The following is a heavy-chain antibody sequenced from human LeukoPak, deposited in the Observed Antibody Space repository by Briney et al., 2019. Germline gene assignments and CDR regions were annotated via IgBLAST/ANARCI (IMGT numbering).Heavy chain of an antibody. V-gene: IGHV1-18*01. CDR1: GYTFTSYG. Sequence: GASVKVSCRASGYTFTSYGISWVRQAPGQGLEWMGWISAYNGNTNYAQKLQGRVTMTTDTSTSTAYMELRSLRSDDTAVYYCARVFRDSSGYYPYYFDYWGQGTLVPVSS. J-gene: IGHJ4*02. CDR3: ARVFRDSSGYYPYYFDY. D-gene: IGHD3-22*01. CDR2: ISAYNGNT.